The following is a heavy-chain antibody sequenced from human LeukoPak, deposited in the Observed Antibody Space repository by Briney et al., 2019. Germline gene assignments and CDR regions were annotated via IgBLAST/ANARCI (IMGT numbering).Heavy chain of an antibody. CDR1: GFTFSSYA. J-gene: IGHJ6*02. CDR3: ARGRRDDYAYYYYYGMDV. Sequence: PGGSLRLSCAASGFTFSSYAVHWVRQAPGKGLEWVAVISYDGSNKYYADSVKGRFTISRDNSENTLYLQMNSLGAEDTAVYYCARGRRDDYAYYYYYGMDVWGQGTTVTVSS. CDR2: ISYDGSNK. D-gene: IGHD4-17*01. V-gene: IGHV3-30-3*01.